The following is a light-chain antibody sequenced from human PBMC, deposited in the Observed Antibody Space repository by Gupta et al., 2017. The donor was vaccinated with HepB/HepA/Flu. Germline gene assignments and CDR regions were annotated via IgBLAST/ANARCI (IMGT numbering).Light chain of an antibody. CDR2: TGF. CDR1: QDTRSY. V-gene: IGKV1-39*01. J-gene: IGKJ1*01. Sequence: IQMTQSPSSISAAAGDKGTITCRTSQDTRSYVHWYQQKAGEAPKLLLYTGFIMEDGVPSRFSGSGSGTLFTLTITSLQSEDFGIYYCQQNWNNPWTFGQGTKV. CDR3: QQNWNNPWT.